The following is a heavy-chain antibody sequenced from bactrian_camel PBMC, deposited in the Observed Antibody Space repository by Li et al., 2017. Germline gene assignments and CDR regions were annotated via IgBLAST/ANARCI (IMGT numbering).Heavy chain of an antibody. CDR2: ITRFGTT. D-gene: IGHD4*01. CDR3: VRDLSITSTGPNSDYDFVPPYIFGY. CDR1: GTIYYDAC. V-gene: IGHV3S53*01. J-gene: IGHJ6*01. Sequence: HVQLVESGGGSVQAGGSLRLSCRAKGTIYYDACVGWLRQASGKEREGVAAITRFGTTRYADSVKGRFTISKDNAKNTLYLQLNSLKTEDTAVYYCVRDLSITSTGPNSDYDFVPPYIFGYWGQGTQVTVS.